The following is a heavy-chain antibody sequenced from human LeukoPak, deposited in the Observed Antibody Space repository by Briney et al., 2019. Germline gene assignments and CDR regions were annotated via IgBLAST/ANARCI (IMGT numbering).Heavy chain of an antibody. CDR2: IYCCWST. Sequence: SETLSLTCTVSGRSINSYYRSWIRQPPGKGLEGIGYIYCCWSTNYNPSLKRRVTISVDTSKHRFSLKLSSVTAADTAVDYCARGGAVTTDLDYWGQGTLVAVSS. D-gene: IGHD4-17*01. J-gene: IGHJ4*02. CDR1: GRSINSYY. CDR3: ARGGAVTTDLDY. V-gene: IGHV4-59*01.